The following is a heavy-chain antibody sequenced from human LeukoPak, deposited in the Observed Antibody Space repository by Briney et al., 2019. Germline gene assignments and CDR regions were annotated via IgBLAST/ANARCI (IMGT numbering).Heavy chain of an antibody. Sequence: GGALRLSCAASGFTFSSYWMSWVRQAPGKGLEWVANIKKDGSEHYYVDSVKGRFTISKDNAKISLYLQMNSLRAEDTAVYYCARGSGGWEQWVGPRFDYWGQGTLVTVSS. D-gene: IGHD6-19*01. CDR1: GFTFSSYW. CDR2: IKKDGSEH. J-gene: IGHJ4*02. CDR3: ARGSGGWEQWVGPRFDY. V-gene: IGHV3-7*01.